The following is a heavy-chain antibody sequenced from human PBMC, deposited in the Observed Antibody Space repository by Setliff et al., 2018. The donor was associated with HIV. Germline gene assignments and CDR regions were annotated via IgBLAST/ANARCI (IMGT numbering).Heavy chain of an antibody. CDR1: GPSINIHY. D-gene: IGHD5-12*01. V-gene: IGHV4-59*11. CDR2: IYSTGST. Sequence: PSETLSLTCTVSGPSINIHYWSWIRQSPGKGFEWIGYIYSTGSTNYNPSLKSRVTMSLDTSKNQFSLELTSVTAADTAVYFCARGDGYRSNDAYYDTGMDVWGQGITVTVSS. J-gene: IGHJ6*02. CDR3: ARGDGYRSNDAYYDTGMDV.